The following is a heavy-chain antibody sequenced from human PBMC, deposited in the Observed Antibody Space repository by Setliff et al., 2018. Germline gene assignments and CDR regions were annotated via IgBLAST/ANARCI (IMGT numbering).Heavy chain of an antibody. CDR3: ARGRYYGLGSYSL. D-gene: IGHD3-10*01. CDR1: GGSFSGYF. Sequence: SETLSLPCDVFGGSFSGYFWAWIRQSPGKGLEWIGDVNDSGSANYKPSLKSRLTISRDTSKKQLSLNLSSVTAADTAVYYCARGRYYGLGSYSLWGQGTLVTVSS. CDR2: VNDSGSA. V-gene: IGHV4-34*01. J-gene: IGHJ4*02.